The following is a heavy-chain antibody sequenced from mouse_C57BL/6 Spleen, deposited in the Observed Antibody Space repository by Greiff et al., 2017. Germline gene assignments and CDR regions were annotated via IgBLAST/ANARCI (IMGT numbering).Heavy chain of an antibody. CDR1: GYAFSSSW. J-gene: IGHJ4*01. Sequence: QVQLKQSGPELVKPGASVKISCKASGYAFSSSWMNWVKQRPGKGLEWIGRIYPGDGDTNYNGKFKGKATLTADKSSSTAYMQLSSLTSEDSAVYFGARSEAYYAMDYWGQGTSVTVSS. V-gene: IGHV1-82*01. CDR3: ARSEAYYAMDY. CDR2: IYPGDGDT.